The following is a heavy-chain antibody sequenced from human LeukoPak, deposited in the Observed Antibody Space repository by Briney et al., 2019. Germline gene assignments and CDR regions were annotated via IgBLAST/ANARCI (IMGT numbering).Heavy chain of an antibody. CDR3: AKDRLGRSGGYYWDY. CDR1: GFTFSSYG. V-gene: IGHV3-30*02. CDR2: IRYDGSNK. J-gene: IGHJ4*02. D-gene: IGHD3-22*01. Sequence: PGGSLRLSCAASGFTFSSYGMHWVRQAPGKGLERVAFIRYDGSNKYYADSVKGRFTISRDNSKNTLYLQMNSLRAEDTAVYYCAKDRLGRSGGYYWDYWGQGTLVTVSS.